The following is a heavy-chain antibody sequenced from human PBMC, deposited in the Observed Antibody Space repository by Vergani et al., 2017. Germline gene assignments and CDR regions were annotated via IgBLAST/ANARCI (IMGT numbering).Heavy chain of an antibody. V-gene: IGHV3-30*02. Sequence: QVQLVESGGGVVQSGGSLRLSCAASGFIFSRYGMHWVRQAPGKGLEWVSFIRYDGSNKYYVDSVKGRFTISRDNSRNTLYLQMNSLRPEDTAVYYCAREAYGDYIWGQGTLVTVSS. CDR1: GFIFSRYG. J-gene: IGHJ4*02. CDR3: AREAYGDYI. D-gene: IGHD4-17*01. CDR2: IRYDGSNK.